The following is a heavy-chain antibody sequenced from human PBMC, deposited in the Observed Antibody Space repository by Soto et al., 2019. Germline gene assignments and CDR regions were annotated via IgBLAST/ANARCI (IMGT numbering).Heavy chain of an antibody. D-gene: IGHD1-26*01. CDR1: GGSISSIIYY. Sequence: SETLSLTCTVSGGSISSIIYYWGWIRQPPXKGLEWIGNIYFSGSTYYNPSLKSRVTISVDTSKNQFSLKLSSVTAADTAVYYCARRPKSGSYHYYGVDVWGPGTTVTVSS. CDR3: ARRPKSGSYHYYGVDV. V-gene: IGHV4-39*01. J-gene: IGHJ6*02. CDR2: IYFSGST.